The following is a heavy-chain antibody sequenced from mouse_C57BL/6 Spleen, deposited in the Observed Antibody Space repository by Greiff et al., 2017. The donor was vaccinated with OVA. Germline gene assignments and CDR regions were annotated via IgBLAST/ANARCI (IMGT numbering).Heavy chain of an antibody. Sequence: EVKLMESGGGLVKPGGSLKLSCAASGFTFSSYAMSWVRQTPGQRLEWVATISDGGSYTYYPDNVKGRFTISRDNAKNNLYLQMSHLKSEDTAMYYCARDRYYYGSSYWYFDVWGTGTTVTVSS. CDR2: ISDGGSYT. CDR1: GFTFSSYA. V-gene: IGHV5-4*01. J-gene: IGHJ1*03. D-gene: IGHD1-1*01. CDR3: ARDRYYYGSSYWYFDV.